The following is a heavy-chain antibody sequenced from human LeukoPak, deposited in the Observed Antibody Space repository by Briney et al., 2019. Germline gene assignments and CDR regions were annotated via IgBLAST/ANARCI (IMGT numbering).Heavy chain of an antibody. J-gene: IGHJ4*02. D-gene: IGHD3-22*01. V-gene: IGHV1-8*01. Sequence: ASVKVSCKASGYTFTSYDINWVRQATGQGLERMGWMNPNSGNTGYAQKFQGRVTMTRNTSISTAYMELSSLRSEDTAVYYCARSLTNYYDSSGWADYWGQGTLVTVSS. CDR1: GYTFTSYD. CDR2: MNPNSGNT. CDR3: ARSLTNYYDSSGWADY.